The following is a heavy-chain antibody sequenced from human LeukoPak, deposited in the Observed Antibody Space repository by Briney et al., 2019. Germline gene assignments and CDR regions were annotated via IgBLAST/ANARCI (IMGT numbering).Heavy chain of an antibody. V-gene: IGHV4-4*07. D-gene: IGHD3-22*01. Sequence: SETLSLTCTVSGGSISSYYWRWIRQPAGKGLEWIGRIYTSGSTNYNPSLKSRVTMSVDTSKNQFSLKLSSVTAADTAVYYCARNRITSYDSSGYPEIFDYWGQGTLVTVSS. CDR2: IYTSGST. J-gene: IGHJ4*02. CDR3: ARNRITSYDSSGYPEIFDY. CDR1: GGSISSYY.